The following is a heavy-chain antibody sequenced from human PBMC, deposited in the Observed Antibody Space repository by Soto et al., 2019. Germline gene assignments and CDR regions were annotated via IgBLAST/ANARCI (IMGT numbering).Heavy chain of an antibody. D-gene: IGHD6-19*01. V-gene: IGHV2-5*02. CDR2: LYWDDDN. J-gene: IGHJ3*02. CDR1: GFSLRTTGVG. CDR3: AHNPPQDSGAFDI. Sequence: SGPTLVNPTQALTLTRTFSGFSLRTTGVGVGWIRQPPGKALEWLALLYWDDDNRYNPSLKSRLTLTKDTSKSQVVLTLTNVDPADTATYYCAHNPPQDSGAFDIWGQGTMVTVSS.